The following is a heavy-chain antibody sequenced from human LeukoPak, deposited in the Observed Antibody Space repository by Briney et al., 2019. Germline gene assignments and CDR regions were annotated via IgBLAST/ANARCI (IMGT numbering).Heavy chain of an antibody. Sequence: SQTLSLTCTVSGGSISSGGYYWSWIRQHPGMGLEWIGYIYYSGSTYYNPSLKSRVTISVDTSKNQFSLKLSSVTAADTAVYYCARSIAAAVFDYWGQGTLVTVSS. CDR2: IYYSGST. J-gene: IGHJ4*02. CDR1: GGSISSGGYY. D-gene: IGHD6-13*01. V-gene: IGHV4-31*03. CDR3: ARSIAAAVFDY.